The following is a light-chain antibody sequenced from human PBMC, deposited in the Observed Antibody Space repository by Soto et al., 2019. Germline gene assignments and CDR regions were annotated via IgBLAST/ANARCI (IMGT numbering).Light chain of an antibody. V-gene: IGLV1-44*01. Sequence: QSVLTQPPSASGTPGQRVTISCSGSSSNIGSNTLNWYQQLPGTAPNLLIYSNNHRPSGVPDRFSASKSCTSASLAISGLQSEDEADYYCAACDGSLWVFGGGTKLTVL. CDR2: SNN. J-gene: IGLJ3*02. CDR1: SSNIGSNT. CDR3: AACDGSLWV.